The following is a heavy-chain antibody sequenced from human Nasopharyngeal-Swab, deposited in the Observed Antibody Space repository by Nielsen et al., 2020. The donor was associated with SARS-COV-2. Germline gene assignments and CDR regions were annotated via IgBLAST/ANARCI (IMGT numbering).Heavy chain of an antibody. J-gene: IGHJ5*01. V-gene: IGHV3-23*01. CDR2: ISWNSDST. CDR1: GFTFDDYA. Sequence: GESLKISCAASGFTFDDYAMHWVRQAPGKGLEWVSGISWNSDSTYYADSVKGRFTISRDNSKNTLYLQMNSLRADDTALYYCAKDQGYSYGAPDSWGQGTLVTVSS. D-gene: IGHD5-18*01. CDR3: AKDQGYSYGAPDS.